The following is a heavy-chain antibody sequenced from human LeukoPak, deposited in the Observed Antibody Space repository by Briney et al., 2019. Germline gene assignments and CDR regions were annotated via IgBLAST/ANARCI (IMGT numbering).Heavy chain of an antibody. J-gene: IGHJ4*02. CDR3: ARAPISDTIFGVVTYYFDY. CDR1: GYTFTSYG. CDR2: IGAYNGNT. Sequence: ASVKVSCKASGYTFTSYGISWVRQAPGQGLEWMGWIGAYNGNTNYAQKLQGRVTMTTDTSTSTAYMELRSLRSDDTAVYYCARAPISDTIFGVVTYYFDYWGQGTLVTVSS. D-gene: IGHD3-3*01. V-gene: IGHV1-18*01.